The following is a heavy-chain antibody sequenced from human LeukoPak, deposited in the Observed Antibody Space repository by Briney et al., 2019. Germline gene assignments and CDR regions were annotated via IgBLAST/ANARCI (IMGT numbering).Heavy chain of an antibody. D-gene: IGHD3-22*01. CDR2: IYTSGST. Sequence: SETLSLTCTVSGGSISSGSYYWSWIRQPAGKGLEWIGRIYTSGSTNYKPSLKSRVTISVDTSKTQFSLKLSSVTAADTAVYYCAREALGYYYDSSAEEVDYGGQGTLVTVSS. CDR3: AREALGYYYDSSAEEVDY. V-gene: IGHV4-61*02. J-gene: IGHJ4*02. CDR1: GGSISSGSYY.